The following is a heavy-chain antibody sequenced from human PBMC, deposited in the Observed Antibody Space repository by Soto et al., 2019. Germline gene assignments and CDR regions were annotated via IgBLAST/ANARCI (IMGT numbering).Heavy chain of an antibody. V-gene: IGHV1-69*13. CDR3: AREASGYDF. CDR1: GGTFSRFG. D-gene: IGHD5-12*01. CDR2: IIPVFGRP. J-gene: IGHJ1*01. Sequence: ASVKVSFKASGGTFSRFGISWVRQAPGQGLEWMGGIIPVFGRPNYAQRFRGRLTITADESTNTSYMELIDLTSEDTAVYYCAREASGYDFWGQGTQVTVS.